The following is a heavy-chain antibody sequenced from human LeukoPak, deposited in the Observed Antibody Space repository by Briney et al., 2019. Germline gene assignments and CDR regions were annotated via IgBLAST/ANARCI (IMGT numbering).Heavy chain of an antibody. D-gene: IGHD2-21*01. CDR1: GFTVSSNY. J-gene: IGHJ4*02. Sequence: GGSLRLSCAASGFTVSSNYMSWVRQAPGKGLEWVGRIRSEADGGTADYAEPVKGRFTISRDDSKNTVYLQMNSLKTEDTAVYFCSSRPYDTYVIWGQGTLVTVSS. V-gene: IGHV3-15*01. CDR3: SSRPYDTYVI. CDR2: IRSEADGGTA.